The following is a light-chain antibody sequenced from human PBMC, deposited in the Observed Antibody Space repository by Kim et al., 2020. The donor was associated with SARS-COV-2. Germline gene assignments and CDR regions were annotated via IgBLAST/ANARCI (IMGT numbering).Light chain of an antibody. V-gene: IGKV1-39*01. Sequence: AVGDRVTIACRASQSIGTRLNLYQQRPGKAPNLLIYAASILQSGVPSRFTGTGSGTDFTLTISSLQPEDFATYYCQQSYSTPWLTFGGGTKVDIK. CDR3: QQSYSTPWLT. CDR2: AAS. J-gene: IGKJ4*01. CDR1: QSIGTR.